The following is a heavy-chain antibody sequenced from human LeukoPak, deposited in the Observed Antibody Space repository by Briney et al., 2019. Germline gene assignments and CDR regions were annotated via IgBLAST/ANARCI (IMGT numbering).Heavy chain of an antibody. CDR3: ARERIVGDWDAFDS. J-gene: IGHJ3*02. Sequence: PGGSLRLSCAASGFTLSSNYMSWVRQAPGPGLEWGSVMYSGGSTYYPDSVTGRFTIPRDNSKNPLYLQMNSLRAEDTAVYYCARERIVGDWDAFDSWGQGAMVTVS. V-gene: IGHV3-66*02. D-gene: IGHD1-26*01. CDR2: MYSGGST. CDR1: GFTLSSNY.